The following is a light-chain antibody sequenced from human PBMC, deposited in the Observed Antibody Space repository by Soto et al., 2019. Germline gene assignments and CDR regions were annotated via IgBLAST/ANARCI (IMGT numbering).Light chain of an antibody. CDR3: QQYNNWPPWT. J-gene: IGKJ1*01. V-gene: IGKV3-15*01. Sequence: ILMTQSPATLSVSPGERATLSCRASQSVSNNLAWYQQKPGQAPRLLIYDASTRATGIPARFSGSGSGTEFTLTISGLQSEDFAVDYCQQYNNWPPWTFGQGTKVEIK. CDR2: DAS. CDR1: QSVSNN.